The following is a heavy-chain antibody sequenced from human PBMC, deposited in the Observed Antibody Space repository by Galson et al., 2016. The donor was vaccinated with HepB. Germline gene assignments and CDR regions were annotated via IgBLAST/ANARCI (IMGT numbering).Heavy chain of an antibody. Sequence: SLRLSCAASGFTFRNYALGWVRRAPGKGLEWVSHIDGPTPNTHYADSVRGRFSIYRDNSRDTLYLQMDSLTAEDSAIYYCTTWLAHHFDYWGQGTRGTV. V-gene: IGHV3-23*01. D-gene: IGHD6-19*01. CDR1: GFTFRNYA. CDR3: TTWLAHHFDY. CDR2: IDGPTPNT. J-gene: IGHJ4*02.